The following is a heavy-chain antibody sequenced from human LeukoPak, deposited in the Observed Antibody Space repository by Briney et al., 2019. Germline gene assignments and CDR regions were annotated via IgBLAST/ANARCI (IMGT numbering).Heavy chain of an antibody. D-gene: IGHD3-22*01. Sequence: ASVKVSCKASGYTFTGYYMHWVRQAPGQGLEWMGWINPNSGGTNYAQKFQGWVTMTRDTSISTAHMELSRLRSDDTAVYYCARDAPSIYYDSSGYSYYYYGMDVWGQGTTVTVSS. CDR2: INPNSGGT. CDR1: GYTFTGYY. J-gene: IGHJ6*02. V-gene: IGHV1-2*04. CDR3: ARDAPSIYYDSSGYSYYYYGMDV.